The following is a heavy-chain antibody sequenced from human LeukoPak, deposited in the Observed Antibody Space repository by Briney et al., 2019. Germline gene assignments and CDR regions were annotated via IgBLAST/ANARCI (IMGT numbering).Heavy chain of an antibody. D-gene: IGHD6-19*01. J-gene: IGHJ6*02. CDR1: GYTLTELF. CDR3: ATAGYSSGWYDGYYYYGMDV. V-gene: IGHV1-24*01. CDR2: FDPEDGET. Sequence: ASVKVSCKVSGYTLTELFMLWVRQAPGKGLEWMGGFDPEDGETIYAQKFQGRVTMTEDTSTDTAYMELSSLRSEDTAVYYCATAGYSSGWYDGYYYYGMDVWGQGTTVTVSS.